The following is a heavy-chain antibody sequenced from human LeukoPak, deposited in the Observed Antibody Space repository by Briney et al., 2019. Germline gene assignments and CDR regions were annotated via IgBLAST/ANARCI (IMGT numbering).Heavy chain of an antibody. CDR3: AKDVCGGDCYSFDY. CDR1: GFTFSSYG. J-gene: IGHJ4*02. CDR2: ISYDGSNK. Sequence: GGSLRLSCAASGFTFSSYGMHWVRQAPGKGLEGVAVISYDGSNKYYADSVKGRFTISRDNSKNTLYLQMNSLRAEDTAVYYCAKDVCGGDCYSFDYWGQGTLVTVSS. V-gene: IGHV3-30*18. D-gene: IGHD2-21*02.